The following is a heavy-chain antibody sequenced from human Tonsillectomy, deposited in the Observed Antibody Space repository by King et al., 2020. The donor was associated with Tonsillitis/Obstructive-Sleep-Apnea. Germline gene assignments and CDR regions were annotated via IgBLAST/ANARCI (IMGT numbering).Heavy chain of an antibody. Sequence: VQLVESGGGVVQPGRSLRLSCAASGFTFSSYAMHWVRQAPGKGLEWVAVISDDESNKSYADSVKGRFTISRDNSKNTLYLQMNSLRAEDPAVYYCARGWNSVVWYFDYWGQGTLVTVSS. J-gene: IGHJ4*02. CDR1: GFTFSSYA. V-gene: IGHV3-30*04. CDR3: ARGWNSVVWYFDY. D-gene: IGHD1-7*01. CDR2: ISDDESNK.